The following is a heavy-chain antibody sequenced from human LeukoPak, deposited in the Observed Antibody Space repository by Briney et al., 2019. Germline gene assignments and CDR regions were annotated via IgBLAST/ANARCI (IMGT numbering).Heavy chain of an antibody. CDR3: ARSNSGWYEMGY. CDR2: INAANGNT. V-gene: IGHV1-3*01. Sequence: ASVKVSCKASGYIFTRYVIYWVRQAPGQKLEWMGWINAANGNTKSSQKFQGRLTITRDTSASTAYMELSSLRSEDTAVYYCARSNSGWYEMGYWGQGTLVTVSS. D-gene: IGHD6-19*01. J-gene: IGHJ4*02. CDR1: GYIFTRYV.